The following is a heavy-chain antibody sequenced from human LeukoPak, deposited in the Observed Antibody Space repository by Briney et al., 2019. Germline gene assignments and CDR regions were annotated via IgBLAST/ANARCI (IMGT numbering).Heavy chain of an antibody. Sequence: PGGSLRLSCAASGFTFNSHWMPWVRQAPGKGLLWVSGINGDGSSTSNEDSVKGRFTISRDNAKNMLYLQMNSLRAEDTAVYYCVRELGAFDIWGQGTIVTVSS. J-gene: IGHJ3*02. V-gene: IGHV3-74*01. CDR2: INGDGSST. CDR3: VRELGAFDI. CDR1: GFTFNSHW.